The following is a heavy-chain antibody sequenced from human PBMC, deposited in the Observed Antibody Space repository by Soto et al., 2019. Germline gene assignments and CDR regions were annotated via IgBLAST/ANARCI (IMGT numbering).Heavy chain of an antibody. Sequence: QVQLVQSGAEVRKPGASVKLSCQASGYTFTHYYIHWVRQAPGQGLEWLGIINLDTGTTSYAQTFQGRVTLTTDTSASTVYLELSGLAAEDTAVYYCASCPIYGGDSYFSYWGQGTLVTVSS. V-gene: IGHV1-46*01. D-gene: IGHD2-21*01. CDR3: ASCPIYGGDSYFSY. CDR1: GYTFTHYY. CDR2: INLDTGTT. J-gene: IGHJ4*02.